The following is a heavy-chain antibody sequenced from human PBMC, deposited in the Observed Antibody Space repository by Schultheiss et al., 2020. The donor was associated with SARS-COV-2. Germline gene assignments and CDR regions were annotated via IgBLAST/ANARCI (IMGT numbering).Heavy chain of an antibody. CDR2: IGTAGDT. J-gene: IGHJ4*02. CDR1: GFTFSSYD. D-gene: IGHD6-6*01. V-gene: IGHV3-13*01. CDR3: AKVSIGSSSSQY. Sequence: GGSLRLSCAASGFTFSSYDMHWVRQATGKGLEWVSAIGTAGDTYYPGSVKGRFTISRDNSKNTLYLQMNSLRAEDTAVYYCAKVSIGSSSSQYWGQGTLVTVSS.